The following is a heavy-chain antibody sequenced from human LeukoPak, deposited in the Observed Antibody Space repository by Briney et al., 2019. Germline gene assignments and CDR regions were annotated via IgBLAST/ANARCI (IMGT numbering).Heavy chain of an antibody. D-gene: IGHD1-26*01. V-gene: IGHV3-30-3*01. CDR1: GFTFSSYA. Sequence: GGSLRLSCAASGFTFSSYAMHWVRQAPGKGLEWVAVISYDGSNKYYADSVKGRFTISRDNSKNTLYLQMNSLRAEDTAVYYCARDLRREGFNWFDPWGQGTLVTVSS. J-gene: IGHJ5*02. CDR3: ARDLRREGFNWFDP. CDR2: ISYDGSNK.